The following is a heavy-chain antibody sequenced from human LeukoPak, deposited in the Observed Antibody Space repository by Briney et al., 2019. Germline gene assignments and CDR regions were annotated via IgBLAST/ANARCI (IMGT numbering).Heavy chain of an antibody. J-gene: IGHJ2*01. D-gene: IGHD5-18*01. CDR2: IYTSGST. CDR3: ARNGDTAMALWYFDL. CDR1: GGSISSYY. V-gene: IGHV4-4*07. Sequence: SETLSLTCTVSGGSISSYYWSWIRQPAGKGLEWIGRIYTSGSTNYNPSLKSRVTMSVDTSKNQFSLKLSSVTAADAAVYYCARNGDTAMALWYFDLWGRGTLVTVSS.